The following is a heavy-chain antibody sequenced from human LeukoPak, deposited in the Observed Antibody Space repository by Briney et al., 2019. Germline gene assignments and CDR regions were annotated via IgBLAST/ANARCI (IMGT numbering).Heavy chain of an antibody. Sequence: GGSLRLSCAASGFTFSSYSMNWVRQAPGKGLEWVSSISSSSSYIYYADSVKGRFTISRDNAKNSLYLQMNSLRAEDTAVYYCARGRIDSSGRSYFDYWGQGTLVTVSS. V-gene: IGHV3-21*01. CDR3: ARGRIDSSGRSYFDY. J-gene: IGHJ4*02. D-gene: IGHD3-22*01. CDR2: ISSSSSYI. CDR1: GFTFSSYS.